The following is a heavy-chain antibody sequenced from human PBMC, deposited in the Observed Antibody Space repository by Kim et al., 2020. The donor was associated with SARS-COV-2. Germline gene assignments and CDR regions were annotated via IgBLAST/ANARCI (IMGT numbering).Heavy chain of an antibody. J-gene: IGHJ6*02. V-gene: IGHV3-30*07. CDR3: ARKYDILTGYPTYYYYGMDV. D-gene: IGHD3-9*01. Sequence: GPFTISRDNSKNTLYLQMNSLRAEDTAVYYCARKYDILTGYPTYYYYGMDVWGQGTTVTVSS.